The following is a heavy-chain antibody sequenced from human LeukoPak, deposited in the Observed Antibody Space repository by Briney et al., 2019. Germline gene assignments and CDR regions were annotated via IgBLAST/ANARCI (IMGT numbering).Heavy chain of an antibody. J-gene: IGHJ4*02. CDR2: ISSSSSYI. D-gene: IGHD1-26*01. CDR3: ARDRETYSGSYYFDY. Sequence: GGSLRLSCAASGFTFSSYSMNWVRQAPGKGLEWVSSISSSSSYIYYADSVKGRFTIPRDNAKNSLYLQMNSLRAEDTAVYYCARDRETYSGSYYFDYWGQGTLVTVSS. CDR1: GFTFSSYS. V-gene: IGHV3-21*01.